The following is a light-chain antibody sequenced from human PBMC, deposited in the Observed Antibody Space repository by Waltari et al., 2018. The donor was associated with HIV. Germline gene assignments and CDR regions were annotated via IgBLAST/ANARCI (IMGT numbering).Light chain of an antibody. CDR3: SSYAGSSTWV. V-gene: IGLV2-14*01. Sequence: QSALTQPASVSGSPGQSITISCTGTSSDVGGYKYVSWYQHHPGKAPKPMIYEVSYRPSGVSKRFSGSKSGNTASLTISGLQAEDEADYYCSSYAGSSTWVFGGGTKLTVL. CDR1: SSDVGGYKY. CDR2: EVS. J-gene: IGLJ3*02.